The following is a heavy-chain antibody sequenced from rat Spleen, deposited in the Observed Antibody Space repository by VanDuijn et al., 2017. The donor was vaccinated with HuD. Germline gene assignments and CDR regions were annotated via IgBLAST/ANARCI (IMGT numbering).Heavy chain of an antibody. V-gene: IGHV5S23*01. CDR2: ISTGGGNT. D-gene: IGHD1-9*01. CDR3: ARRHYGYTDYFDY. Sequence: EVQLVESDGGLVQPGRSLKLSCAASGISFSSFAMAWVRQAPTKGLEWVAYISTGGGNTYYRDSVKGRFTISRDNAKSTLYLQMDSLRSEDTATYYCARRHYGYTDYFDYWGQGVMVTVSS. CDR1: GISFSSFA. J-gene: IGHJ2*01.